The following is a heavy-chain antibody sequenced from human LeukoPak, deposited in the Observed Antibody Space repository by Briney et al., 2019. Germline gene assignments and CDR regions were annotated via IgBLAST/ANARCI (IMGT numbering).Heavy chain of an antibody. D-gene: IGHD3-3*01. CDR2: IKQDESEK. J-gene: IGHJ4*02. Sequence: SGGSLRLSCAASGFTFRSYWMSWVRQAPGKGLEWVADIKQDESEKYYVESVKGRFTISRDNAKNSLYLQMNSLRAEDTAVYYCARNEDFWSGYHDYWGQGTLVTVSS. V-gene: IGHV3-7*01. CDR1: GFTFRSYW. CDR3: ARNEDFWSGYHDY.